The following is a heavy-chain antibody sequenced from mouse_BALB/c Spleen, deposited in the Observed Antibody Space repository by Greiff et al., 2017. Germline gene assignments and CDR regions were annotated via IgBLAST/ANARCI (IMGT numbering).Heavy chain of an antibody. J-gene: IGHJ3*01. CDR3: APLYGYDVGFAY. Sequence: EVQVVESGPSLVKPSQTLSLTCSVTGDSITSGYWNWIRKFPGNKLEYMGYISYSGSTYYNPSLKSRISITRDTSKNQYYLQLNSVTTEDTATYYCAPLYGYDVGFAYWGQGTLVTVSA. CDR1: GDSITSGY. D-gene: IGHD2-2*01. V-gene: IGHV3-8*02. CDR2: ISYSGST.